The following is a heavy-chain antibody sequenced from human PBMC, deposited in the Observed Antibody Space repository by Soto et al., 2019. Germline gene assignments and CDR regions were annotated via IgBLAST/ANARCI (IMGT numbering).Heavy chain of an antibody. CDR1: GDSVSSNSAA. CDR2: TYYRSKWYN. D-gene: IGHD5-12*01. J-gene: IGHJ6*02. Sequence: SQTLSLTCAISGDSVSSNSAAWNWIRRSPSRGLEWLGRTYYRSKWYNDYAVSVKSRITINPDTSKNQFSLQLNSVTPEDTAVYYCAREGGYEWAYYYGMDVWGQGTTVTVSS. CDR3: AREGGYEWAYYYGMDV. V-gene: IGHV6-1*01.